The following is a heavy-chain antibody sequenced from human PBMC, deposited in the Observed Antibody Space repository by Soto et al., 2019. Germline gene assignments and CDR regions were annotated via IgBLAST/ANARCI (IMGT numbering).Heavy chain of an antibody. D-gene: IGHD5-18*01. CDR1: GFTFSSYG. CDR3: ARDWGRNGYSYGLDY. CDR2: IWYDGSNK. J-gene: IGHJ4*02. Sequence: QVQLVESGGGVVQPGRSLRLSCAASGFTFSSYGMHWVRQAPGKGLEWVAVIWYDGSNKYYADSVKGRFTISRDNSKNTLYLQMNSLRAEDTAVYYCARDWGRNGYSYGLDYWGQGTLVTVSS. V-gene: IGHV3-33*01.